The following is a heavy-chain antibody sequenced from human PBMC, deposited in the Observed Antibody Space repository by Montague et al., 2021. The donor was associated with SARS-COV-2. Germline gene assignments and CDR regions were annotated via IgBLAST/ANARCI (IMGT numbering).Heavy chain of an antibody. V-gene: IGHV5-10-1*01. CDR2: IDPSDSYT. CDR3: ARRGRPYSGYTTGYFDY. CDR1: GYIFISHW. D-gene: IGHD5-12*01. Sequence: QSGAEVKKPGESLRISCKVSGYIFISHWITWVRQMPGKGLEWMGRIDPSDSYTNYSPSFQGHVPISVDKSISTVYLQWSSLKASDTAMYYCARRGRPYSGYTTGYFDYWGQGTLVTVSS. J-gene: IGHJ4*02.